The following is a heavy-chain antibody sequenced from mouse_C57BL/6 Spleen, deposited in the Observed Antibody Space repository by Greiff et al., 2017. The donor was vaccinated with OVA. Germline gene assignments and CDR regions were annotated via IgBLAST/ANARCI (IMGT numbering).Heavy chain of an antibody. CDR3: ARSALYGNYAGY. J-gene: IGHJ2*01. D-gene: IGHD2-1*01. CDR1: GYTFPSYW. Sequence: QVQLKQPGAELVRPGTSVKLSCKASGYTFPSYWMHWVKQRPGQGLEWIGVIDPSDSSTNYNQKFKGKATLTVETSSSTAYMQLSSLTSEDSAVYYCARSALYGNYAGYWGQGTTLTVSS. V-gene: IGHV1-59*01. CDR2: IDPSDSST.